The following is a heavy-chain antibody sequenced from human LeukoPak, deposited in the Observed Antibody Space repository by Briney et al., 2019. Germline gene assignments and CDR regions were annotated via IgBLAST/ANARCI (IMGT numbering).Heavy chain of an antibody. D-gene: IGHD6-25*01. V-gene: IGHV1-2*02. CDR2: INPNSGAT. Sequence: ASVKVSCKASGYTFTDSLIQWVRQAPGQGLEWMGLINPNSGATNFAQKFQGRVTMTTDTSISTAYMEMTSLRSDDTAMFYCARQRGGDAFDFWGQGTMVTVFS. CDR1: GYTFTDSL. J-gene: IGHJ3*01. CDR3: ARQRGGDAFDF.